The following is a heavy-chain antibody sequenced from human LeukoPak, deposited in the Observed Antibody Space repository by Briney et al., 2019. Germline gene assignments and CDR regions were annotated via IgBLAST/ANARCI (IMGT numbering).Heavy chain of an antibody. J-gene: IGHJ4*02. CDR2: IYSGGST. V-gene: IGHV3-53*01. Sequence: PGGSLRLSCAASGFTVSSNYMSWVRQAPGKGLEWVSVIYSGGSTYYADSVKGRFTISRDNSKNTLYLQMNSLRAEDTAVYYCARLIYSNYVGYFDYWGQGTLVTVSS. CDR1: GFTVSSNY. D-gene: IGHD4-11*01. CDR3: ARLIYSNYVGYFDY.